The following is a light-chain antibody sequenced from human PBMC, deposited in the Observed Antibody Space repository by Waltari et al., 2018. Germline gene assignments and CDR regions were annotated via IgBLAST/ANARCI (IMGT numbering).Light chain of an antibody. V-gene: IGLV2-8*01. J-gene: IGLJ2*01. CDR1: SSYVGGFDY. CDR2: EVS. CDR3: SSFAGSSQML. Sequence: QSALTPPPSASGSPGQSVTISCTGTSSYVGGFDYVSWYQQHPGKVPRLMIYEVSKRPSGVPDRFSGSKSGNTASLTVSGLQVEDEADYYCSSFAGSSQMLFGGGTKLTVL.